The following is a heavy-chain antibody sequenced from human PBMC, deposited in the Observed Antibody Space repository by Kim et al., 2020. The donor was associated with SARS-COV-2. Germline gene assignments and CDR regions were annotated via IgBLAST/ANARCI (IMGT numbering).Heavy chain of an antibody. Sequence: IYADSVKGRFTTSRDNARNTLYLQMNSLRADDTAVYYGARPVSGTYAAFDFWGQGTLGTVSS. J-gene: IGHJ3*01. V-gene: IGHV3-74*01. CDR3: ARPVSGTYAAFDF. D-gene: IGHD1-26*01.